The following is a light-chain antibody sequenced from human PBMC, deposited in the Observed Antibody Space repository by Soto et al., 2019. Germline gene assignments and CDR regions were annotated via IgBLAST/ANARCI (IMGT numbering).Light chain of an antibody. CDR2: GSS. J-gene: IGKJ1*01. Sequence: IVLTQSPATLSLSPGERATLSCRASQSVSSTYLAWYQQKPGQAPRLLISGSSNRATGIPDRFSGSGSGTEFTLTITSLQSEDFAVYYCQQYNNWPPWTFGQGTKV. V-gene: IGKV3D-15*01. CDR3: QQYNNWPPWT. CDR1: QSVSSTY.